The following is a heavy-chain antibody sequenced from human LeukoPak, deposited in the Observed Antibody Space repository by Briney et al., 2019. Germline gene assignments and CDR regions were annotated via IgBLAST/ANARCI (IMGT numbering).Heavy chain of an antibody. D-gene: IGHD4-11*01. J-gene: IGHJ5*02. CDR2: ISSGSSYI. CDR3: ARDLMTTNWFDP. Sequence: PGGSLRLSCAASGFTFSSYSMNWVRQAPGKGLEWVSSISSGSSYIYYADSVKGRFTISRDNAKNSLYLQMNSLRAEDTAVYYCARDLMTTNWFDPWGQGTLVTVSS. CDR1: GFTFSSYS. V-gene: IGHV3-21*01.